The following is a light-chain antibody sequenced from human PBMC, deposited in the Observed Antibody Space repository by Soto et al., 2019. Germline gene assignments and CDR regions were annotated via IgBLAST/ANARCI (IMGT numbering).Light chain of an antibody. CDR3: QQYGRSVT. CDR2: GPA. V-gene: IGKV3-20*01. Sequence: EIVLTQSPGTLSLSPGERATLSCRASQSVSSVYLAWYQQKPGQAPRLLIYGPATRATGIPERFSASGSGTFSALTISRLEPEDCAVYYCQQYGRSVTFGGGTKVEIK. J-gene: IGKJ4*01. CDR1: QSVSSVY.